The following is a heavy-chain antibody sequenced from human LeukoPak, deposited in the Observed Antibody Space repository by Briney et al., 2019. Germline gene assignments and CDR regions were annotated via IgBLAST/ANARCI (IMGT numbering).Heavy chain of an antibody. CDR3: ARDFLVDSSSWSKLYYYYYGMDV. D-gene: IGHD6-13*01. CDR1: GDTLANYG. J-gene: IGHJ6*02. CDR2: NTGYSANT. V-gene: IGHV1-18*04. Sequence: ASVKVSCKAPGDTLANYGITWVRQAPGQGLEWMGWNTGYSANTNYAQHFQGRVTMTTERSTSTAYLELRSLRSDDTAVYYCARDFLVDSSSWSKLYYYYYGMDVWGQGTTVTVYS.